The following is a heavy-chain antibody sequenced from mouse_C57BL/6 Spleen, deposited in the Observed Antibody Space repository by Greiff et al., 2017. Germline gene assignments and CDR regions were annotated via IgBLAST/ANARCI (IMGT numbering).Heavy chain of an antibody. CDR1: GFTFSDYG. V-gene: IGHV5-17*01. CDR3: ARSDGYYDFDY. CDR2: ISSGSSTI. J-gene: IGHJ2*01. D-gene: IGHD2-3*01. Sequence: EVQLQESGGGLVKPGGSLKLSCAASGFTFSDYGMHWVRQAPEKGLEWVAYISSGSSTIYYADTVKGRFTISRDNAKNTLFLQMTSLRSEDTAMYYCARSDGYYDFDYWGQGTTLTVSS.